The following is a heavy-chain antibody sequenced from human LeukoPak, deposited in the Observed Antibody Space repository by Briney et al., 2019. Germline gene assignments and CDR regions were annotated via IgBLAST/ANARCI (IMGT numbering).Heavy chain of an antibody. CDR1: GFTFNSYG. CDR2: ISYDGSNK. D-gene: IGHD3-22*01. V-gene: IGHV3-30*18. Sequence: GGSLRLSCAASGFTFNSYGMHWVRQAPGKGLEWVAVISYDGSNKYYADSVKGRFTISRDNSKYTLYLQMNSLRAEDTAVYYCAKGGDSSGYYFDYWGQGTLVTVSS. CDR3: AKGGDSSGYYFDY. J-gene: IGHJ4*02.